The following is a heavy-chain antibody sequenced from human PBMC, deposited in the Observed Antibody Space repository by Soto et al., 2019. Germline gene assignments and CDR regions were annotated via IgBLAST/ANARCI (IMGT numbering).Heavy chain of an antibody. Sequence: PGGSLRLSCAASGFTFSSFWTSWARRPPGKGLEWVANIKQEGSDKKYVGSVKGRFTISRDNAKNSLYLQLNSLRVEDTAVYYGARDVSGKLGHDSWGQGTLVTVSS. D-gene: IGHD3-10*01. CDR2: IKQEGSDK. CDR1: GFTFSSFW. V-gene: IGHV3-7*01. J-gene: IGHJ5*01. CDR3: ARDVSGKLGHDS.